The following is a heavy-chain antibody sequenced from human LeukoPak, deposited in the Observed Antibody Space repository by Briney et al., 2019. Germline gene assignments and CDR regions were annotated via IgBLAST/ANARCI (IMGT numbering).Heavy chain of an antibody. CDR3: ATTLGTMVRGVIKDY. CDR2: INHSGST. D-gene: IGHD3-10*01. J-gene: IGHJ4*02. V-gene: IGHV4-34*01. Sequence: PSETLSLTCTVSGGSISSYYWSWIRQPPGKGLEWIGEINHSGSTNYNPSLKSRVTISVDTSKNQFSLKLSSVTAADTAVYYCATTLGTMVRGVIKDYWGQGTLVTVSS. CDR1: GGSISSYY.